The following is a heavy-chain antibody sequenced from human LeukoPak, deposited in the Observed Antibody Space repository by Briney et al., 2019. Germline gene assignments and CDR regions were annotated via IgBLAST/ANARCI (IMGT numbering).Heavy chain of an antibody. CDR2: ISGGGGST. V-gene: IGHV3-23*01. CDR3: AKGGGRDGYNSEDYFDY. D-gene: IGHD5-24*01. J-gene: IGHJ4*02. CDR1: GFTFSSYA. Sequence: GGSLRLSCAASGFTFSSYAMSGVRQAPGKGVEWVSAISGGGGSTYYADSVKGRFTISRDNSKNTLYLQMNSLRAEDTAVYYCAKGGGRDGYNSEDYFDYWGQGTLVTVSS.